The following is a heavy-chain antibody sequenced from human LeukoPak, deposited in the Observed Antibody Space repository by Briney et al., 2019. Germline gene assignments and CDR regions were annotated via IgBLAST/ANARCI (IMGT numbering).Heavy chain of an antibody. J-gene: IGHJ4*02. CDR3: ARELPREVTLDC. CDR2: INNGGVTT. CDR1: GFTFIAYG. Sequence: GGSLRLSCAASGFTFIAYGMQWVRQAPGKGLVWVSRINNGGVTTSYADSVRGRFTISRDNAKNTLYLQMNSPRAEDTGVYYCARELPREVTLDCWGQGTLVTVSS. D-gene: IGHD2-21*02. V-gene: IGHV3-74*01.